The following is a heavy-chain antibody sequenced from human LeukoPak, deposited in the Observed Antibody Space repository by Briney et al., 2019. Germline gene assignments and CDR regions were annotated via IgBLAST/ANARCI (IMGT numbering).Heavy chain of an antibody. CDR1: GGSISSSSYY. D-gene: IGHD6-13*01. CDR2: IYYSGST. V-gene: IGHV4-39*07. J-gene: IGHJ5*02. Sequence: SETLSLTCTVSGGSISSSSYYWGWIRQPPGKGLEWIGSIYYSGSTYYNPSLKSRVTISVDTSKNQFSLKLSSVTAADTAVYYCASSYSSSWYPGWFDPWGQGTLVTVSS. CDR3: ASSYSSSWYPGWFDP.